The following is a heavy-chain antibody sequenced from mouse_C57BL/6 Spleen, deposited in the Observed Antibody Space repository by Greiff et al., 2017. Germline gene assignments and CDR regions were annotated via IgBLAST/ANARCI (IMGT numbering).Heavy chain of an antibody. CDR3: ARGGYDEGAWFAY. CDR2: ISYSGST. D-gene: IGHD2-2*01. CDR1: GYSITSGYD. J-gene: IGHJ3*01. Sequence: EVQRVESGPGMVKPSQSLSLTCTVTGYSITSGYDWHWIRHFPGNKLEWMGYISYSGSTNYNPSLKSRISITHDTSKNHFFLKLNSVTTEDTATYYCARGGYDEGAWFAYWGQGTLVTVSA. V-gene: IGHV3-1*01.